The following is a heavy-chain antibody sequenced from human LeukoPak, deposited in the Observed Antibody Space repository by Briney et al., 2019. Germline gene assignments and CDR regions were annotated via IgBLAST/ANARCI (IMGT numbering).Heavy chain of an antibody. D-gene: IGHD3-10*01. CDR3: ARVRIYYGSGSYVLDY. CDR2: IYYSGST. J-gene: IGHJ4*02. Sequence: SETLSLTCTVSGGPISSGGYYWSWIRQHPGKGLEWIGYIYYSGSTYYNPSLKSRVTISVDTSKNQFSLKLSSVTAADTAVYYCARVRIYYGSGSYVLDYWGQGTLVTVSS. V-gene: IGHV4-31*03. CDR1: GGPISSGGYY.